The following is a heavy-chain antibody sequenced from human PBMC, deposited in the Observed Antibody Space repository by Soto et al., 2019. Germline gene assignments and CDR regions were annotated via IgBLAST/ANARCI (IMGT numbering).Heavy chain of an antibody. CDR3: ASDCGGDC. J-gene: IGHJ4*02. CDR2: ISSSSSYI. D-gene: IGHD2-21*01. V-gene: IGHV3-21*01. CDR1: GFTFSSYS. Sequence: WGSLRLSCSASGFTFSSYSMNWVRQAPGKGLEWVSSISSSSSYIYYADSVKGRFTISRDNAKNSLYLQMNSLRAEDTAVYYCASDCGGDCWGQGTLVTVSS.